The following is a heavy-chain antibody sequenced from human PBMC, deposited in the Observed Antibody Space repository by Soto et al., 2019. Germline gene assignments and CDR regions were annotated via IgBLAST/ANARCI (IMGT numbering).Heavy chain of an antibody. J-gene: IGHJ5*02. V-gene: IGHV3-21*01. D-gene: IGHD1-26*01. Sequence: EVQLLESGGGLVQPGGSLRLSCAASGFTFSSYAMSWVRQAPGKGLEWVSAISGSSSYIYYADSVKGRFTISRDNAKNSLYLQMNSLRAEDTAVYYCARDLVGARESGPWGQGTLVTVSS. CDR3: ARDLVGARESGP. CDR1: GFTFSSYA. CDR2: ISGSSSYI.